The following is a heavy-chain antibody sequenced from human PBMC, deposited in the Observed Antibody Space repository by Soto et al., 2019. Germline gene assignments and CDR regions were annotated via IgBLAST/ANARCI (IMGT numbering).Heavy chain of an antibody. CDR3: AKATTTVTTRGGMDV. CDR1: GFTFSSYG. D-gene: IGHD4-17*01. V-gene: IGHV3-30*18. CDR2: ISYDGSNK. J-gene: IGHJ6*02. Sequence: QVQLVESGGGVVQPGRSLRLSCAASGFTFSSYGMHWVRQAPGKGLEWVAVISYDGSNKYYADSVKGRFTISRDNSKNTLYLQMNSLRAEDTAVYYCAKATTTVTTRGGMDVWGQGTTVTVSS.